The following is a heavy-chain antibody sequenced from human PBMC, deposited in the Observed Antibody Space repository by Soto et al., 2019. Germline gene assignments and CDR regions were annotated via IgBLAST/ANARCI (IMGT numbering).Heavy chain of an antibody. CDR2: IYTSGST. CDR1: GGSISSYY. V-gene: IGHV4-4*07. Sequence: SETLSLTCTVSGGSISSYYWSWIRQPAGKGLEWIGRIYTSGSTNYNPSLKSRVTMSVDTSKNQFSLKLSSVTAADTAVYYCAKKRPRYNWNYVDYWGQGTLVTVSS. D-gene: IGHD1-20*01. J-gene: IGHJ4*02. CDR3: AKKRPRYNWNYVDY.